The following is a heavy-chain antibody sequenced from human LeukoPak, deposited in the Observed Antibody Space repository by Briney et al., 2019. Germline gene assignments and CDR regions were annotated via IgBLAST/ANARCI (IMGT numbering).Heavy chain of an antibody. V-gene: IGHV3-30*18. CDR1: GFTFSSYG. CDR2: ISYDGSNK. D-gene: IGHD6-19*01. Sequence: QPGGSLRLSCAASGFTFSSYGMHWVRQAPGKGLEWVAVISYDGSNKYYADSVKGRFTISRDNSKNTLYLQMNSLRAEDTAVYYCAKGIAVAVFDYWGQGTLVTVSS. CDR3: AKGIAVAVFDY. J-gene: IGHJ4*02.